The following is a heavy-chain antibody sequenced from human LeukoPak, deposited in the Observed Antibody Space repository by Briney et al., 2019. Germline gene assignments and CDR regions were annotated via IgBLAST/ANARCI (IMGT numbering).Heavy chain of an antibody. Sequence: PGGSLRLSCAASGFTFSSYAMHWVRQAPGKGLEWVSLIDNVGGTCYADSVKGRFTISRDHSENTLYLQMNSLRAEDTALYYCMGYGGNSFWGQGTLVTVPS. V-gene: IGHV3-66*01. CDR1: GFTFSSYA. CDR3: MGYGGNSF. J-gene: IGHJ4*02. CDR2: IDNVGGT. D-gene: IGHD4-23*01.